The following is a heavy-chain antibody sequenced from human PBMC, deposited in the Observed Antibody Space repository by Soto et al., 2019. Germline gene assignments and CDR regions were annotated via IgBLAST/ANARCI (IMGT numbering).Heavy chain of an antibody. CDR2: IGGNGVST. Sequence: EVQLWESGGGLVQPGGSLRLSCAASGFTFSSYAMSWVRQAPGKGLEWVSTIGGNGVSTYYADSVKGRFTITRDKSKNTLYLHMNSLRSEDTALYYCAKRGSGDDWGQGTLVTVSS. D-gene: IGHD3-10*01. CDR1: GFTFSSYA. J-gene: IGHJ4*02. CDR3: AKRGSGDD. V-gene: IGHV3-23*01.